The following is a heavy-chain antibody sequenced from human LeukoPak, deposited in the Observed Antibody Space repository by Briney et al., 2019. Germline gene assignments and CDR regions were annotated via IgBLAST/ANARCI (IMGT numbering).Heavy chain of an antibody. J-gene: IGHJ4*02. CDR2: VYHSGST. Sequence: SGTLSLTCAVSGGSISSSNWWTWVRPPPGKGLEWIGEVYHSGSTNYNPSLKSRVTMSGDTSRNQFSLNLSSVAAADTAVYYCARGGTGYIDYWGQGTLVTVSS. CDR1: GGSISSSNW. CDR3: ARGGTGYIDY. D-gene: IGHD6-25*01. V-gene: IGHV4-4*02.